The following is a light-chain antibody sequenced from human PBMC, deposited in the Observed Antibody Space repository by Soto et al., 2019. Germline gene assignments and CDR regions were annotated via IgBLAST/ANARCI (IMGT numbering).Light chain of an antibody. V-gene: IGLV6-57*01. Sequence: NFMLTQPHSVSGSPGKTVTISCTRSSGSIASNYVQWYHQHPASSPTTVIYDENQRPSGGPDRFSASTDTSSNSASTTTSGLKTEDAADYCCSYSDSDNQVFGGGTKLTVL. J-gene: IGLJ2*01. CDR3: SYSDSDNQV. CDR2: DEN. CDR1: SGSIASNY.